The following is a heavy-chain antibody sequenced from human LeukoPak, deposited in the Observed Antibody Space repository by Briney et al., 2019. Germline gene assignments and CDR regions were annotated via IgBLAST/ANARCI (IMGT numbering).Heavy chain of an antibody. CDR3: ARSPSCGGDCS. Sequence: GGSLRLSCAASGFTFSSYGMHWVRQAPGKGLVWVSRINSDGSSTTYADSVKGRFTISRDNAKNTLYLQMNSLRAEDTAVYYCARSPSCGGDCSWGQGTLVTVSS. CDR2: INSDGSST. V-gene: IGHV3-74*03. D-gene: IGHD2-21*02. CDR1: GFTFSSYG. J-gene: IGHJ5*02.